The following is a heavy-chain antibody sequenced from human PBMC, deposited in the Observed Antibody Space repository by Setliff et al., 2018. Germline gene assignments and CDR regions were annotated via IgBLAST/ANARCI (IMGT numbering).Heavy chain of an antibody. CDR1: GITLRTYS. Sequence: GGSLRLSCAASGITLRTYSLNWVRQAPGRGLEWVSAISGSGGSTYYADSVKGRFTISRDNAKNSLYLQMNSLRAEDTAVYYCARDTFGRGLNYYYYYMDVWGKGTTVTVSS. CDR3: ARDTFGRGLNYYYYYMDV. D-gene: IGHD3-3*01. V-gene: IGHV3-21*04. J-gene: IGHJ6*03. CDR2: ISGSGGST.